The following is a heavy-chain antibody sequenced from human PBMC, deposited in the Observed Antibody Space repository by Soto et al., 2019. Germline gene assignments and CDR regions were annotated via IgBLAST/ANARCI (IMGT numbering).Heavy chain of an antibody. CDR1: GYSFTSYW. CDR2: IYPGDSDT. Sequence: GESLKISCKGSGYSFTSYWIGWVRQMPGKGLEWMRIIYPGDSDTRYSPSFQGQVTISADKSISTAYLQWSSLKASDTAMYYCARRLAAAGTQYNWFDPWGQGTLVTVSS. D-gene: IGHD6-13*01. J-gene: IGHJ5*02. V-gene: IGHV5-51*01. CDR3: ARRLAAAGTQYNWFDP.